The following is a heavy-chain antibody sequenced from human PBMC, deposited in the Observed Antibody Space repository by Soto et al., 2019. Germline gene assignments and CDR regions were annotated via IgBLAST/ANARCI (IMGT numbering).Heavy chain of an antibody. V-gene: IGHV3-48*01. CDR2: ISAGGSSI. CDR1: GFSFSNHN. J-gene: IGHJ4*02. CDR3: ARSGNYRLDC. Sequence: EVQLVESGGGLVQPGGSMRLSCAASGFSFSNHNINWVRQAPGKGLEWISYISAGGSSIYYADSVKGRFTISRDNAKNSLSLQMNSLRAEDTAVYYCARSGNYRLDCWGQGTLVTVSS. D-gene: IGHD1-26*01.